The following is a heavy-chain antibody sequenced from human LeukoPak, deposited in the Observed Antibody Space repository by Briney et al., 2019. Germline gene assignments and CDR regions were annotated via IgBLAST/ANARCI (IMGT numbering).Heavy chain of an antibody. Sequence: VRXAPGXXXXXXGRIKSKTDGGTTDYAAPVKGRFTISRDDSKNTLYLQMNSLKTEDTAVYYCTTVGITPDYWGQGTLVTVSS. V-gene: IGHV3-15*07. D-gene: IGHD1-14*01. CDR3: TTVGITPDY. CDR2: IKSKTDGGTT. J-gene: IGHJ4*02.